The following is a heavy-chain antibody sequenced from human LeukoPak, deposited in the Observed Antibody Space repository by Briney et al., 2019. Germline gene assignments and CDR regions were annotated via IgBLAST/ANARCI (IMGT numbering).Heavy chain of an antibody. CDR1: AGSISSSSYY. J-gene: IGHJ4*02. D-gene: IGHD3-3*01. V-gene: IGHV4-39*01. CDR3: ARLLGEWLLYFDY. Sequence: SETLSLTCTVSAGSISSSSYYRGWIRQPPGKGLEWIGSIYYSGSTYYNPSLKSRVTISVDTSKNQFSLKLSSVTAADTAVYYCARLLGEWLLYFDYWGQRTLVTVSS. CDR2: IYYSGST.